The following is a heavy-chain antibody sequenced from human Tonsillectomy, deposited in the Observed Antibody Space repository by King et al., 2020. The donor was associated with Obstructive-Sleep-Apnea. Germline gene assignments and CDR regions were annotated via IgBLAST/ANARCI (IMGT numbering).Heavy chain of an antibody. J-gene: IGHJ2*01. CDR3: AGVEGNRGPTSYFDL. Sequence: VQLVESGAEVKKPGASVKVSCTASGYIFTDYYVHWVRQAPGQGLEWMGWMNPNSGGTNYAQKFQGRVTMTRDTSISTAYMGLSRLRSDDTAVYYCAGVEGNRGPTSYFDLWGRGTLVYVSS. V-gene: IGHV1-2*02. CDR1: GYIFTDYY. CDR2: MNPNSGGT. D-gene: IGHD1-14*01.